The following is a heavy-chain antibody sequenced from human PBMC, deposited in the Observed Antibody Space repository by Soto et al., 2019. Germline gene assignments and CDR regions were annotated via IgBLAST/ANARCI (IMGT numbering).Heavy chain of an antibody. CDR2: IIPIFGTA. J-gene: IGHJ6*02. V-gene: IGHV1-69*06. CDR3: ARDSIAARPRSYYGMDV. D-gene: IGHD6-6*01. CDR1: GGTFSSYA. Sequence: QVQLVQSGAEVKKPGSSVKVSCKASGGTFSSYAISWVRQAPGQGLEWMGGIIPIFGTANYAQKFQGRVTITADKSTSTAYMELSSLRSGDTAVYSCARDSIAARPRSYYGMDVWGQGTTVTVSS.